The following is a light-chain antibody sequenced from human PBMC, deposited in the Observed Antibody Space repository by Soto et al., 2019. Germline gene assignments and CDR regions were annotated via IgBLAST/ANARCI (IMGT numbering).Light chain of an antibody. CDR1: QRISNS. CDR2: GAS. V-gene: IGKV3-11*01. CDR3: QRRGHWPPPAT. J-gene: IGKJ2*01. Sequence: VLLTQSPATLSLSPRERATLSFRASQRISNSLAWYQQKPGQAPRLLSYGASNRATDIPARFSGSGSGTVFTLTISSLEPEDFAVYYCQRRGHWPPPATCGRGTKLEIK.